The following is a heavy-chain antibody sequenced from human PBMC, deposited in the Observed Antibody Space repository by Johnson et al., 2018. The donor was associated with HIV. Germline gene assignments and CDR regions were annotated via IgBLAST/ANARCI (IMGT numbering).Heavy chain of an antibody. CDR2: ISSSGTII. CDR1: GFIFSDYY. CDR3: ARTRLELSSGYPDAFDI. V-gene: IGHV3-11*04. D-gene: IGHD3-22*01. J-gene: IGHJ3*02. Sequence: VQLVESGGGLVKPGGSLRLSCAASGFIFSDYYMSWIRQAPGKGLECISYISSSGTIIYYTDSVKVRFTIARDNAKNSLYLQLNSLRAEDTAVYYCARTRLELSSGYPDAFDIWGQGTMVTVSS.